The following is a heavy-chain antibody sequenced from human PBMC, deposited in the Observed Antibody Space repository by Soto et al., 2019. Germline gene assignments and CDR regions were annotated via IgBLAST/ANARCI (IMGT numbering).Heavy chain of an antibody. CDR2: IIPILGRG. V-gene: IGHV1-69*06. D-gene: IGHD5-18*01. CDR3: ARARGYNDY. Sequence: QVQLVQSGAEVKKPGSSVKVSCKSYGDDFNSYAIAWVRQAPGQGLEWMGGIIPILGRGNYAPKFQGRDTMTADKSTRTAYMELSSLTSEDTAVYYCARARGYNDYWGQGTLVTVSS. J-gene: IGHJ4*02. CDR1: GDDFNSYA.